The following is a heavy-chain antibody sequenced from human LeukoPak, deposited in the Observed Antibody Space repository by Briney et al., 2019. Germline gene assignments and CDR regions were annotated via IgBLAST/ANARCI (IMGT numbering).Heavy chain of an antibody. CDR2: INPNSGGT. CDR3: ARGGMNGSGNFVGVYYYMDV. CDR1: GYTFTGYY. Sequence: ASVKVSCTASGYTFTGYYMHWVRQAPGQGLEWMGWINPNSGGTKYTQKFQGRVTMTRDTSISTAYMELSRLTSDDRAVYYCARGGMNGSGNFVGVYYYMDVWGKGTTVTVSS. V-gene: IGHV1-2*02. D-gene: IGHD3-10*01. J-gene: IGHJ6*03.